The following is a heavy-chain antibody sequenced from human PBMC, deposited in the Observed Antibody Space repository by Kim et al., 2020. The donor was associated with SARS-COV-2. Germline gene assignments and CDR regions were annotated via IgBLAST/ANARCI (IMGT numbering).Heavy chain of an antibody. D-gene: IGHD6-19*01. J-gene: IGHJ6*02. V-gene: IGHV3-13*01. CDR3: ARGPGYSSGWYGYYYYGMDV. CDR1: GFTFSSYD. CDR2: IGTAGDT. Sequence: GGSLRLSCAASGFTFSSYDMHWVRQATGKGLEWVSAIGTAGDTYYPGSVKGRFTISRENAKNSLYLQMNSLRAGDTAVYYCARGPGYSSGWYGYYYYGMDVWGQGTTVTVSS.